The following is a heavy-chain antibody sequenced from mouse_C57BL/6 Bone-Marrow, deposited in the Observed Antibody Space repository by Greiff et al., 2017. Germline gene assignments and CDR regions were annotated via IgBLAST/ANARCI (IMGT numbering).Heavy chain of an antibody. CDR3: ASSSVHFDY. CDR1: GYTFTSYW. V-gene: IGHV1-55*01. CDR2: IYPGSGST. D-gene: IGHD3-2*02. Sequence: VQLQQSGAELVKPGASVKMSCKASGYTFTSYWITWVKQRPGQGLAWIGDIYPGSGSTNYNEKFKSKATLTVDTSSSTAYMQLSSLTSEDSAVYYCASSSVHFDYWGQGTTLTVSS. J-gene: IGHJ2*01.